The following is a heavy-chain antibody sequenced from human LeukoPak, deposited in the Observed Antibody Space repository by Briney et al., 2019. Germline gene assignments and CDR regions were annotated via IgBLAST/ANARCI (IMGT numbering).Heavy chain of an antibody. Sequence: GGSLRLSCSGSGFTFNVDGMNWVRQAPGKGLEWVSSISPDSTFIPQADSVKGRFTISRDNSKNSLYLQMESLRVEDTAVYYCANFQTVGVRPFEHWGQGTLVTVSS. D-gene: IGHD1-26*01. V-gene: IGHV3-21*01. J-gene: IGHJ5*02. CDR1: GFTFNVDG. CDR3: ANFQTVGVRPFEH. CDR2: ISPDSTFI.